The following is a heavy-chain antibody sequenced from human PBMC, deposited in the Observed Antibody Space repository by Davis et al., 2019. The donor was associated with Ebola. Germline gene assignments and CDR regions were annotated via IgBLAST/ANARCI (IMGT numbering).Heavy chain of an antibody. D-gene: IGHD3-22*01. V-gene: IGHV1-46*01. CDR3: ARGRDYEYYFDY. Sequence: ASVKVSCKASGYTFTSYYMHWVRQAPGQGLEWMGIINPSGGSTSYAQKFQGRVTMTTDTSTSTAYMELRSLRSDDTAVYYCARGRDYEYYFDYWGQGTLVTVSS. CDR1: GYTFTSYY. CDR2: INPSGGST. J-gene: IGHJ4*02.